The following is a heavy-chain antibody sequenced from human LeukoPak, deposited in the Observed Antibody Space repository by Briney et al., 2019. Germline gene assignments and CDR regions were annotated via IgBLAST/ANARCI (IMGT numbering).Heavy chain of an antibody. CDR3: FTSAY. V-gene: IGHV3-30*02. D-gene: IGHD3-16*01. CDR1: GFTFSSYG. CDR2: IRYDGSNK. J-gene: IGHJ4*02. Sequence: SGGSLRLSCAASGFTFSSYGMHWVRQAPGKGLEWVAFIRYDGSNKYYADSVKGRFTISRDNSKNTLYLQVNSLRAEDTVVYYCFTSAYWGQGTLVTVSS.